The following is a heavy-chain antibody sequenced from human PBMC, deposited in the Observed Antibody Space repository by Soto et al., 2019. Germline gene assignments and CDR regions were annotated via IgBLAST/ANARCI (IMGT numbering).Heavy chain of an antibody. V-gene: IGHV3-9*01. CDR2: INWNGGSI. J-gene: IGHJ4*02. Sequence: PGFSLGLSCAASGFTFEQFALHWVLQAPGKGLEWVSGINWNGGSITYADSVKGLFTISRDNAKNSLYLQRSSLRPEDPAMYYCPKDVGGSGWFQHFDSWGQGTLVTASS. CDR3: PKDVGGSGWFQHFDS. D-gene: IGHD6-19*01. CDR1: GFTFEQFA.